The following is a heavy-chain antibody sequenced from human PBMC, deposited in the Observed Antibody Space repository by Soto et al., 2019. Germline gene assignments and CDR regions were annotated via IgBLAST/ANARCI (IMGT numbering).Heavy chain of an antibody. CDR3: ARGGETTVTTDWFDP. Sequence: QVQLVQSGAEVMKPGASVKVSCKASGYTFTGYYMHWVRQAPGQGLEWMGWINPNSGGTNYAQKFQGWVTMTRDTSISTAYMELSRLRSDDTAVYYCARGGETTVTTDWFDPWGQGTLVTVSS. D-gene: IGHD4-17*01. CDR2: INPNSGGT. J-gene: IGHJ5*02. CDR1: GYTFTGYY. V-gene: IGHV1-2*04.